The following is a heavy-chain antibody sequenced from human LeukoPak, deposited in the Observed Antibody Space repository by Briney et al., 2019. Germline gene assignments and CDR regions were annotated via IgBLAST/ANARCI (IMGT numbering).Heavy chain of an antibody. D-gene: IGHD4-17*01. CDR2: IYYSGST. V-gene: IGHV4-39*01. Sequence: SETLSLTCTVSVGSVSISYYWGWIRQPPGKGLEWIGNIYYSGSTYYNPSLKSRVTISIDTSKNQFSLKLSSVTAADTAVYYCARIYGEVDYWGQGTLVTVSS. CDR3: ARIYGEVDY. J-gene: IGHJ4*02. CDR1: VGSVSISYY.